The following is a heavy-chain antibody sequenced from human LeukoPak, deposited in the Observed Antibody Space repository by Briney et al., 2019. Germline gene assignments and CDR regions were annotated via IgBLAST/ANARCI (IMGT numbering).Heavy chain of an antibody. CDR2: ISAYNGNT. V-gene: IGHV1-18*01. J-gene: IGHJ5*02. CDR3: ARIPVAVAGTDWFDP. Sequence: ASVKVSCKASGYTFTSYGISWVRQAPGQGLEWMGWISAYNGNTNYAQKLQGRVTMTTDTSTSTAYMELRSLRSDGTVVYYCARIPVAVAGTDWFDPWGQGTLVTVSS. CDR1: GYTFTSYG. D-gene: IGHD6-19*01.